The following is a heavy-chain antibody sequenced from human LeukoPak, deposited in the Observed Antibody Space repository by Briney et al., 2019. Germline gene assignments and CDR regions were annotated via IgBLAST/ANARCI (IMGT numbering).Heavy chain of an antibody. CDR2: IYYSGIT. CDR3: ARAGRWEGRPHAFDI. V-gene: IGHV4-59*01. J-gene: IGHJ3*02. CDR1: GGSISSYY. D-gene: IGHD1-26*01. Sequence: SETLSLTCTVSGGSISSYYWSWIRQPPGKGLEWIGYIYYSGITNYNPSLKSRVIISVDTPKNQFSLKLSSVTAADTAVYYCARAGRWEGRPHAFDIWGQGTMVTVSS.